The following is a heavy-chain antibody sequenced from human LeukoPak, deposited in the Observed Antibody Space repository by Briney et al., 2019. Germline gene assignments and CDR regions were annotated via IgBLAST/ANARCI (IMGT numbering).Heavy chain of an antibody. Sequence: ASVKVSCKASGYTFTSYAMHWVRQAPGQRLEWMGWINAGNGNTKYSQKFQGRVIITRDTSASTAYMELSSLRSEDTAVYYCARGGSSLDYYYYGMDVWGQGTTVTVSS. J-gene: IGHJ6*02. D-gene: IGHD2-2*01. CDR3: ARGGSSLDYYYYGMDV. V-gene: IGHV1-3*01. CDR2: INAGNGNT. CDR1: GYTFTSYA.